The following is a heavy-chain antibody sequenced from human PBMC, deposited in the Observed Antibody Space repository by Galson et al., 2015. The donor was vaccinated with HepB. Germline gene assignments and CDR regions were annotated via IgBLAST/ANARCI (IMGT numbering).Heavy chain of an antibody. Sequence: SLRLSCAASGFTLSSYAMSWVRQAPGKGLEWVSAISGSGGSTYYADSVKGRFTISRDNSKNTLYLQMNSLRAEDTAVYYCAKDLRIAARRYYYYYYGMDVWGQGTTVTVSS. CDR2: ISGSGGST. CDR3: AKDLRIAARRYYYYYYGMDV. J-gene: IGHJ6*02. D-gene: IGHD6-6*01. V-gene: IGHV3-23*01. CDR1: GFTLSSYA.